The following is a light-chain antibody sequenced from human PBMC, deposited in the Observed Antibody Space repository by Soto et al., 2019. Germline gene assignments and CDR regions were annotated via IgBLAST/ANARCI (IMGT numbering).Light chain of an antibody. CDR3: WSYAGSVDHYV. V-gene: IGLV2-23*02. CDR1: RSDVGGYNL. CDR2: EVS. J-gene: IGLJ1*01. Sequence: QSALTQPASVSGSPGQSITISCTGTRSDVGGYNLVSWYQHHPRKAPKLVIYEVSERPSGVSYRFSGSKSGNTASLTISGLQAGDEADYYCWSYAGSVDHYVFGTGTKLTVL.